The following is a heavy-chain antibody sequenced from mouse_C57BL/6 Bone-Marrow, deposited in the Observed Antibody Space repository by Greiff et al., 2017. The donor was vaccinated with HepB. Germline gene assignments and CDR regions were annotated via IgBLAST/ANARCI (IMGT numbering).Heavy chain of an antibody. J-gene: IGHJ3*01. Sequence: VQLQQSGPGLVQPSQSLSITCTVSGFSLTSYGVHWVRQSPGKGLEWLGVIWSGGSTDYNAAFISRLSISKDNSKSQVFFKMNSLQADDTAIYYCARMEVYAYWGQGTLVTVSA. CDR3: ARMEVYAY. CDR2: IWSGGST. V-gene: IGHV2-2*01. CDR1: GFSLTSYG.